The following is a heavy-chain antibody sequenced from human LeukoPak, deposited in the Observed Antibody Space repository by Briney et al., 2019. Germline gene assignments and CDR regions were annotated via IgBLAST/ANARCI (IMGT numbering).Heavy chain of an antibody. V-gene: IGHV1-2*02. CDR3: ARMAHGSYY. CDR2: LDPNSGGA. Sequence: ASVKVSCRASGYTFGDYYMHWVRQAPGQGLEWMRWLDPNSGGANSAQQFQGRVTMTRDTSISTAYMELSRLTYDDTAVYYCARMAHGSYYWGQGTLVTVSS. D-gene: IGHD1-26*01. J-gene: IGHJ4*02. CDR1: GYTFGDYY.